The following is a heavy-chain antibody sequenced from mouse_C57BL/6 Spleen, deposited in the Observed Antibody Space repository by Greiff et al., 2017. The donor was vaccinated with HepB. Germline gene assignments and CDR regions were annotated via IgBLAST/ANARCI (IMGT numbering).Heavy chain of an antibody. D-gene: IGHD4-1*01. CDR1: GYAFSSSW. CDR3: ARWDCAYAMDY. Sequence: QVQLQQSGPELVKPGASVKISCKASGYAFSSSWMNWVKQRPGKGLEWIGRIYPGDGDTNYNGKFKGRATLTADKSSSTAYMQLSSLTSEDAAVYFCARWDCAYAMDYWGQGTSVTVSS. CDR2: IYPGDGDT. V-gene: IGHV1-82*01. J-gene: IGHJ4*01.